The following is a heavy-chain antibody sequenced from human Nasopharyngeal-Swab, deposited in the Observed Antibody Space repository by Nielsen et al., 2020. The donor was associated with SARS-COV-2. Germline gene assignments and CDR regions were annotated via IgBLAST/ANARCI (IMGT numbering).Heavy chain of an antibody. Sequence: ASVKVSCKASGYTFASYGINWVRQAPGQGLEGMGWISPYNGNTNYAERFQGRVTMTTDTSTNTAYMELRSLRSADTAVYYCARGRYCTSVNCYAKINDYWGQGTLVNVSS. J-gene: IGHJ4*02. CDR2: ISPYNGNT. CDR1: GYTFASYG. CDR3: ARGRYCTSVNCYAKINDY. D-gene: IGHD2-2*01. V-gene: IGHV1-18*01.